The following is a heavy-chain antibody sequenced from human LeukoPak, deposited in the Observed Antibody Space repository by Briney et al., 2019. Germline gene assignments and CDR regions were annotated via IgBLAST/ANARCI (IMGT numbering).Heavy chain of an antibody. Sequence: ASVKVSCKASGYTFTSYAMHWVRQAPGQRLEWMAWINVDSGNTKYSQEFQGRVTMTRDMSTSTVYMELSSLRSEDTAVYYCARVPHNYYDSSGYYFDYWGQGTLVTVSS. CDR1: GYTFTSYA. D-gene: IGHD3-22*01. CDR3: ARVPHNYYDSSGYYFDY. J-gene: IGHJ4*02. V-gene: IGHV1-3*03. CDR2: INVDSGNT.